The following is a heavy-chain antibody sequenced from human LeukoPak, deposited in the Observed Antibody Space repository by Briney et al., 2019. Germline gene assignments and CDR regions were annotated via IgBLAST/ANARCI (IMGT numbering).Heavy chain of an antibody. J-gene: IGHJ4*02. V-gene: IGHV3-48*03. CDR3: ARGDCTTNSCHLAY. CDR2: ISSSGINI. CDR1: GFTFSSHE. Sequence: GGSLRLSCAASGFTFSSHEMYWVRQARGKGLEWVSYISSSGINIFYADSLKGRLTISRDNAKNSLYLQINSLRADDTAVYFCARGDCTTNSCHLAYWGQGTLVTVSS. D-gene: IGHD2-2*01.